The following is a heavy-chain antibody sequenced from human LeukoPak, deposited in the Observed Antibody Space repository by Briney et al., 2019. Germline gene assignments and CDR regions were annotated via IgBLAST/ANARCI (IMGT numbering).Heavy chain of an antibody. CDR2: ISAYNGNT. D-gene: IGHD3-3*01. V-gene: IGHV1-18*01. Sequence: ASAKVSCKASGGTFSSYAISWVRQAPGQGLEWMGWISAYNGNTNYAQKLQGRVTMTTDTSTSTAYMELRSLRSDDTAVYYCARNPPRDYDFWSGFNYYYYMDVWGKGTTVTVSS. J-gene: IGHJ6*03. CDR1: GGTFSSYA. CDR3: ARNPPRDYDFWSGFNYYYYMDV.